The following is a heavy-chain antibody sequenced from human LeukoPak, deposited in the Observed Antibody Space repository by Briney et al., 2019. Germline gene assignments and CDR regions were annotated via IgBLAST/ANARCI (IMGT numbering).Heavy chain of an antibody. Sequence: ASVKVSCKASGYTFTSYGISWVRQAPGQGLEWMGWISAYNGNTNYAQKLQGRVTMTTDTSTSIAYMELRSLRSDDTAVYYCASGHKDYYDSSGYFDYWGQGTLVTVSS. CDR3: ASGHKDYYDSSGYFDY. J-gene: IGHJ4*02. CDR1: GYTFTSYG. D-gene: IGHD3-22*01. V-gene: IGHV1-18*01. CDR2: ISAYNGNT.